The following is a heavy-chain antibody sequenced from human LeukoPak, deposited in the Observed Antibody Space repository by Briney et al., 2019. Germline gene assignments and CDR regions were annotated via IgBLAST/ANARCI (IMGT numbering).Heavy chain of an antibody. V-gene: IGHV3-23*01. Sequence: PGRSLRLSCAASGFTFSDFAMIWVRQPPGKGLEWVSGTFQGGGEIHYADSVRGRFTISRDNSRRTLCLQMNSLRAEDTAVYYCVKDSVVVAGLVNYFDYWGQGTLVTVSS. J-gene: IGHJ4*02. CDR3: VKDSVVVAGLVNYFDY. CDR1: GFTFSDFA. CDR2: TFQGGGEI. D-gene: IGHD6-19*01.